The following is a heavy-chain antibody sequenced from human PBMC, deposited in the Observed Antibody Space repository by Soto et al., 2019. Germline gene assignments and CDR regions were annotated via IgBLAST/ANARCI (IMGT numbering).Heavy chain of an antibody. J-gene: IGHJ4*02. V-gene: IGHV4-31*03. D-gene: IGHD3-22*01. Sequence: SETLSLTCTVSGGSISSGGYYWSWIRQHPWKGLEWIGYIYYSGSTYYNPSLKSRVTISVDTSKNQFSLKLSSVTAADTAVYYCARASHSSGYYYVTFDYWGQGXLVTVSS. CDR1: GGSISSGGYY. CDR3: ARASHSSGYYYVTFDY. CDR2: IYYSGST.